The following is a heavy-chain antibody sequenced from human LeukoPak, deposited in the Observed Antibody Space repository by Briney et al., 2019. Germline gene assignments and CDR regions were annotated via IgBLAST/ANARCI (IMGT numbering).Heavy chain of an antibody. J-gene: IGHJ6*03. D-gene: IGHD2-2*02. Sequence: GGSLRLSCAASGFTFSSYGMHWVRQAPGKGLEWVAGIWYDGSKKYYADSVKGRFTISRDNSKNTLYLQMNSLRAEDTAVYYCAKRPSYLTSYRPPSQEVVPAAILDYYYYMDVWGKGTTVTVSS. CDR2: IWYDGSKK. CDR1: GFTFSSYG. CDR3: AKRPSYLTSYRPPSQEVVPAAILDYYYYMDV. V-gene: IGHV3-33*06.